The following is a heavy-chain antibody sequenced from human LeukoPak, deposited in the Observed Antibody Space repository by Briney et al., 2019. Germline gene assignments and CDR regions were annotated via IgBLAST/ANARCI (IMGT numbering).Heavy chain of an antibody. J-gene: IGHJ5*02. CDR3: ARDNDSSGYYYGYNWFDP. V-gene: IGHV4-4*07. Sequence: SETLSLTCTVSGGSMSSYYWSWIRQPAGKGLEWIGRIYTSGSTNYNPSLKSRVTISVDKSKNQFSLKLSSVTAADTAAYYCARDNDSSGYYYGYNWFDPWGQGTLVTVSS. CDR2: IYTSGST. CDR1: GGSMSSYY. D-gene: IGHD3-22*01.